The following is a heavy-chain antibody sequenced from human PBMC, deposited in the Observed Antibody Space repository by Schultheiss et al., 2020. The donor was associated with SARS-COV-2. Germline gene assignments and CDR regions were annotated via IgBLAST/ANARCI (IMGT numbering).Heavy chain of an antibody. CDR2: ISAYNGNT. D-gene: IGHD2-8*01. J-gene: IGHJ4*02. V-gene: IGHV1-18*04. Sequence: ASVKVSCKASGYTFTGYYMHWVRQAPGQGLEWMGWISAYNGNTNYAQKLQGRVTMTTDTSTSTAYMELRSLRAEDTAVYYCARGRRLDIVLMVYAYYFDYWGQGTLVTVSS. CDR1: GYTFTGYY. CDR3: ARGRRLDIVLMVYAYYFDY.